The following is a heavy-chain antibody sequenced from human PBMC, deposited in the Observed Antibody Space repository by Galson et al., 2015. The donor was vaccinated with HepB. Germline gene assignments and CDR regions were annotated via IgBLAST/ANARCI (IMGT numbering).Heavy chain of an antibody. V-gene: IGHV1-69*06. CDR2: IIPIFGTP. CDR3: ARLRGNDCLTDYQYGMDV. J-gene: IGHJ6*02. Sequence: SVKVSCKASGGTFSSFDFSWVRQAPGQGLEWMRGIIPIFGTPKYTQKFQGRVTITADKSTSTAHMELSSLRSEETAVYYCARLRGNDCLTDYQYGMDVWGQGTTVTVSS. CDR1: GGTFSSFD. D-gene: IGHD3-9*01.